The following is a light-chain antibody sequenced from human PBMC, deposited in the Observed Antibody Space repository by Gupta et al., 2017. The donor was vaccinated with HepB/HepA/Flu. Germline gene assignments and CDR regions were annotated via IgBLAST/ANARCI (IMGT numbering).Light chain of an antibody. CDR3: SAHAAVDF. V-gene: IGLV2-14*01. Sequence: HSALTQPASVSGSPGQSITISCTGSSNDIGRHSYVSWYQQYPGGAPKLILSEVTKRPSGVSDRFSGSKSGNTASLTIAALQTEDEADYYGSAHAAVDFFGTGTHVTVL. CDR1: SNDIGRHSY. J-gene: IGLJ1*01. CDR2: EVT.